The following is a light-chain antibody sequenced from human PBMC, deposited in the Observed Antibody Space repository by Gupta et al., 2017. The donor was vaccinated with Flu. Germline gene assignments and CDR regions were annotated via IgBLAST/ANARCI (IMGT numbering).Light chain of an antibody. CDR1: QSVSSSY. CDR3: QQDGSSSGT. J-gene: IGKJ1*01. CDR2: GAS. V-gene: IGKV3-20*01. Sequence: EVVFTHAPGTLSLSPGERATLSCRASQSVSSSYLAWYQQKPGQAPRLLIYGASSRATGIPDRFSGSGSGTDFTLTISRLEPEDFAVYYCQQDGSSSGTFGQGTKVEIK.